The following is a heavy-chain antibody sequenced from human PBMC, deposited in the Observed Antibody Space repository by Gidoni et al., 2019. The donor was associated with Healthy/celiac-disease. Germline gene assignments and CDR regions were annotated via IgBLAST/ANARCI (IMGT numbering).Heavy chain of an antibody. V-gene: IGHV4-31*03. J-gene: IGHJ6*02. D-gene: IGHD4-17*01. CDR3: AREYGDYDYYYYGMDV. CDR2: IYYSGST. Sequence: QVQLQESGPGLVKPSQTLSLTCTVSGGSISSGGYYWSWIRQHPGKGLEWIGYIYYSGSTYYNPSLKSRVTISVDTSKNQFSLKLSSVTAADTAVYYCAREYGDYDYYYYGMDVWGQGTTVTVSS. CDR1: GGSISSGGYY.